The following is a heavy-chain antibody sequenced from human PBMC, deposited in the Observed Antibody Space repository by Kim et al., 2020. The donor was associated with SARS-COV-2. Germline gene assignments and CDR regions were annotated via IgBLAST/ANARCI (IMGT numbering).Heavy chain of an antibody. D-gene: IGHD3-22*01. CDR2: ISFDGSKK. Sequence: GGSLRLSCAASGFTFSSYGMHWVRQAPGKGLEWVALISFDGSKKYYADSVTGRFTISRDNSKNTLYLQMNSLRAEDTAVYYCGRDAPPNYYYRSGYSGVFDCWGQGILVTVPS. CDR1: GFTFSSYG. CDR3: GRDAPPNYYYRSGYSGVFDC. J-gene: IGHJ4*02. V-gene: IGHV3-30*04.